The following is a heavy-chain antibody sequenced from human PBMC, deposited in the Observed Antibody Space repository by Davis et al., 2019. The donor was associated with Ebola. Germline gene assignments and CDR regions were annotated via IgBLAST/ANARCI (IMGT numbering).Heavy chain of an antibody. CDR1: GFTFSNYA. D-gene: IGHD2-21*01. CDR3: AKRKDRGNSQSAMDV. J-gene: IGHJ6*02. V-gene: IGHV3-23*01. CDR2: ISGSGGRT. Sequence: GESLEISCAASGFTFSNYAMTWVRQAPGKGLEWVSGISGSGGRTDYADSVKGRFTISRDNSKNTLYVQVNSLRAEDTAVYYCAKRKDRGNSQSAMDVWGQGTTVTVSS.